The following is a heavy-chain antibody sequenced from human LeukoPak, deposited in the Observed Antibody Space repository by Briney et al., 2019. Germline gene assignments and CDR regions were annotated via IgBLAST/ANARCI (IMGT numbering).Heavy chain of an antibody. CDR1: GFTFSRYW. V-gene: IGHV3-7*01. CDR3: ARGGVVAAAMDDAFDI. D-gene: IGHD6-13*01. CDR2: IKQDGSEK. J-gene: IGHJ3*02. Sequence: PGGSLRLSCAASGFTFSRYWMSWVRQAPGKGLEWVANIKQDGSEKYYVDSVKGRFTISRDNSKNTLYLQMNSLRAEDTAVYYCARGGVVAAAMDDAFDIWGQGTMVTVSS.